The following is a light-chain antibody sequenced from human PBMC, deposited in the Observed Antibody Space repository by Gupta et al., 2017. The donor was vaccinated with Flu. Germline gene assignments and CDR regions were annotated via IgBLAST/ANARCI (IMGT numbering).Light chain of an antibody. Sequence: DIQMTQSPSSLSASVGDRVTITCQASQDISNYLNWYQQKPGKAPKLLIYDASNLETGVPSRFSGSGSVTDFTFTISSLQPEDIATYYCQQYYNLRWTFGPGTKVEIK. J-gene: IGKJ1*01. V-gene: IGKV1-33*01. CDR3: QQYYNLRWT. CDR2: DAS. CDR1: QDISNY.